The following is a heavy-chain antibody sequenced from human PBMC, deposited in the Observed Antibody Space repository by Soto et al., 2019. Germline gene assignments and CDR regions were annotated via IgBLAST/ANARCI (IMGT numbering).Heavy chain of an antibody. D-gene: IGHD2-15*01. CDR1: GFTFSSYA. CDR3: AKDQGDIVVVVAANFDY. J-gene: IGHJ4*02. CDR2: ISGSGGST. Sequence: GGSLRLSCAASGFTFSSYAMSWVRQAPGKGLEWVSAISGSGGSTYYADSVKGRFTISRDNSKNTLYLQMNSLRAEETAVYYCAKDQGDIVVVVAANFDYWGQGTLVTVSS. V-gene: IGHV3-23*01.